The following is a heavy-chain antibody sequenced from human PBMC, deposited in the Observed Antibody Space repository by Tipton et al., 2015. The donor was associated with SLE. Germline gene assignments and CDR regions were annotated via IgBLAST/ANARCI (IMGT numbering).Heavy chain of an antibody. J-gene: IGHJ6*02. CDR2: ISAYNGNT. CDR1: GYAFSNYG. Sequence: QSGPEVKKPGASVKVSCKASGYAFSNYGISWVRQAPGQGLEWMGWISAYNGNTDFAQNLQGRLTMTTDTSTSTAYMELGSLRSDDTAVYFCARPDYYYGLDVWGQGTTVTVSS. CDR3: ARPDYYYGLDV. V-gene: IGHV1-18*01.